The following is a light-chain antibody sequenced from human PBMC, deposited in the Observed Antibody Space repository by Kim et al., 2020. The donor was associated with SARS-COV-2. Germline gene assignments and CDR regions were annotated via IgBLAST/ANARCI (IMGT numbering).Light chain of an antibody. CDR3: QTWGTGIHPIWV. Sequence: QLVLTQSPSASASLGASVKLTCTLSSGHSSYAIAWHQQQPEKGPRYLMKLNSDGSHSKGDGIPDRFSGSSSGAERYLTISSLQSEDEADYYCQTWGTGIHPIWVFGGGTKLTVL. V-gene: IGLV4-69*01. CDR1: SGHSSYA. CDR2: LNSDGSH. J-gene: IGLJ3*02.